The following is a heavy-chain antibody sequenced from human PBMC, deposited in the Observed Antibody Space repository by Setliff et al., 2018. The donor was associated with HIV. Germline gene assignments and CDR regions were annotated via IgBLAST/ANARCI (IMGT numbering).Heavy chain of an antibody. V-gene: IGHV1-24*01. CDR3: ARDEPKNTEAAPGY. D-gene: IGHD6-6*01. CDR1: GYTLTELS. J-gene: IGHJ4*02. CDR2: FDPEDDET. Sequence: ASVKVSCKVSGYTLTELSIHWVRQAPGKGLEWMGGFDPEDDETIYAQKFQGRVTMTEDTSTDTAYMELSSLTSEDTAMYYCARDEPKNTEAAPGYWGQGTLVTVSS.